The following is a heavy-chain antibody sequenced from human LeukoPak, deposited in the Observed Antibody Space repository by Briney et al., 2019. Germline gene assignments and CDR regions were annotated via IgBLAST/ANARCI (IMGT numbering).Heavy chain of an antibody. V-gene: IGHV3-21*01. CDR1: GFTVSSNS. CDR2: ISTSSIYI. Sequence: PGGSLRLSCTVSGFTVSSNSMSWVRQAPGKGLEWVSSISTSSIYIYYADSVKGRFTISRVNAKHSMYLQMNSLRAEDTAVYYCARSGIVGTTLIDAFDVWGQGTMVTVSS. CDR3: ARSGIVGTTLIDAFDV. D-gene: IGHD1-26*01. J-gene: IGHJ3*01.